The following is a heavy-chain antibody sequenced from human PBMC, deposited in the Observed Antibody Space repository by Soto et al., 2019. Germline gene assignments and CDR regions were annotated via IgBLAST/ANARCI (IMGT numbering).Heavy chain of an antibody. CDR1: GFPFSDAC. CDR3: NTGRCTNGVCDDY. CDR2: IRTKTDGGTA. J-gene: IGHJ4*01. V-gene: IGHV3-15*01. Sequence: GGSLRLSCAVSGFPFSDACMTWVRQAPGKGLEWLGRIRTKTDGGTADYAAHVKDRFIVSRDDSKETLYLQMNSLRTEDTAVYFCNTGRCTNGVCDDYWGHGTLVTVSS. D-gene: IGHD2-8*01.